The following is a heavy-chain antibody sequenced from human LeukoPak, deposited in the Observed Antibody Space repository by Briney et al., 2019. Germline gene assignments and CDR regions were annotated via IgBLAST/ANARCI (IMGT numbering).Heavy chain of an antibody. J-gene: IGHJ5*01. CDR1: GFTFSSYW. CDR2: INQDGSEK. V-gene: IGHV3-7*05. Sequence: GGSLRLSCAASGFTFSSYWMSWVRQAPGKGLELVAYINQDGSEKYYVDSVMGRFTISRDNAKNSLYLQMNSLRAEDTAVYYCASAIIGSYSEFYSWGQGTLVTVSS. D-gene: IGHD1-26*01. CDR3: ASAIIGSYSEFYS.